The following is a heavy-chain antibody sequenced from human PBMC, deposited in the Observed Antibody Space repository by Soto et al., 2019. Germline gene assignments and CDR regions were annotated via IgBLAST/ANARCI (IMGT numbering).Heavy chain of an antibody. CDR2: IYYSGST. V-gene: IGHV4-39*01. Sequence: QLQLQESGPGLVKPSETLSLTCTVSGGSISSSSYYWGWIRQPPGKGLEWIGSIYYSGSTHYNPSLKSRVTISVDTSKHQFSLKLSSVTAADTAVYYCARQGGDYGDYVTQHWGQGTLVTVSS. CDR1: GGSISSSSYY. CDR3: ARQGGDYGDYVTQH. D-gene: IGHD4-17*01. J-gene: IGHJ4*02.